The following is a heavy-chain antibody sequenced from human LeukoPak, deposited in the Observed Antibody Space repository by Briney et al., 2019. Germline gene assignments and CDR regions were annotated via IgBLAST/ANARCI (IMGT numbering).Heavy chain of an antibody. J-gene: IGHJ4*02. CDR3: AREGRLQRWLQWGYFDY. Sequence: ASVKVSCKASGYTFTSYYMHWVRQAPRQGLGRMGMITPSGGSTSYTQKFQGRVTMTRDTSTSTVYMELSSLRSEDTAVYYCAREGRLQRWLQWGYFDYWGQGTLVTVSS. V-gene: IGHV1-46*01. D-gene: IGHD5-24*01. CDR2: ITPSGGST. CDR1: GYTFTSYY.